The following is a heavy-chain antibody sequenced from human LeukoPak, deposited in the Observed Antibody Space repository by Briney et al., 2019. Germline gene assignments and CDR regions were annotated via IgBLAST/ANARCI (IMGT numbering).Heavy chain of an antibody. CDR1: EYTFTGYY. J-gene: IGHJ6*02. CDR2: INPNSGGT. CDR3: AREGLAAAGTMWEYYYYGMDV. D-gene: IGHD6-13*01. Sequence: ASVKVSCKASEYTFTGYYMHWVRQAPGQGLEWMGWINPNSGGTNYAQKFQGRVTMTRDTSISTAYMELSRLRSDDTAVYYCAREGLAAAGTMWEYYYYGMDVWGQGTTVTVSS. V-gene: IGHV1-2*02.